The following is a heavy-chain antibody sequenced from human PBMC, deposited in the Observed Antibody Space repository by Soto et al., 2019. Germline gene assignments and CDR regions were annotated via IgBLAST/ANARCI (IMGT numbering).Heavy chain of an antibody. CDR1: GFTFSSYD. D-gene: IGHD3-22*01. CDR2: IGTTGDT. V-gene: IGHV3-13*04. CDR3: ARAIGPTLFDY. J-gene: IGHJ4*02. Sequence: VQLVESGGGLVQPGGSLRLSCSASGFTFSSYDMHWVRQGTGKGLEWVSAIGTTGDTYYAGSVKGRFTISRENAKNSLYLQMNSLRAGDTAIYFCARAIGPTLFDYWGQGNLVTVAS.